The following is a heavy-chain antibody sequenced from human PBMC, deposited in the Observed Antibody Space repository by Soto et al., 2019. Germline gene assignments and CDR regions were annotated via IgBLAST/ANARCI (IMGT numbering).Heavy chain of an antibody. J-gene: IGHJ2*01. CDR1: GFTFSGSA. CDR3: TRHAVQYCGGDCYLLPYFDL. CDR2: IRSKANNYAT. Sequence: EVQLVESGGGLVQPGGSLKLSCAASGFTFSGSAVHWVRQAAGKGLEWVGRIRSKANNYATVYAASVKGRFTISRDDSKNTAYLQMNSLKTEDTAVHYCTRHAVQYCGGDCYLLPYFDLWGRGTLVTVSS. V-gene: IGHV3-73*02. D-gene: IGHD2-21*02.